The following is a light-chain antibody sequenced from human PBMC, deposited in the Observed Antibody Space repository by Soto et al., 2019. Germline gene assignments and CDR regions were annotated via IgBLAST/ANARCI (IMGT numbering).Light chain of an antibody. CDR1: TSNIGNNY. V-gene: IGLV1-51*01. Sequence: QSILTQPPSLSAAPGQKVTISCSGSTSNIGNNYVSWYQQVPGTAPKLLIYDTNNRPSGIPDRFSGSKSGTSATLDITGLQTGDEADYYCLTWDSSLRAGVFGGGTKVTV. CDR2: DTN. J-gene: IGLJ2*01. CDR3: LTWDSSLRAGV.